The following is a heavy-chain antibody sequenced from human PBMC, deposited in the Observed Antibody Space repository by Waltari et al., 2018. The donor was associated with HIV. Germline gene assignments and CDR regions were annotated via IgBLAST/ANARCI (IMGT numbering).Heavy chain of an antibody. Sequence: QVQLQQWGAGLLKPSETLSLTCAVYGGSFSGYYWSWIRQPPGKGLEWIGENNHTGKTNYTPSLKVRVTIVGDPSKNQVSLKLSSVTAADTAVYYCARGSYTPYYFDYWGQGTLVTVSS. CDR1: GGSFSGYY. CDR2: NNHTGKT. CDR3: ARGSYTPYYFDY. D-gene: IGHD3-10*01. V-gene: IGHV4-34*01. J-gene: IGHJ4*02.